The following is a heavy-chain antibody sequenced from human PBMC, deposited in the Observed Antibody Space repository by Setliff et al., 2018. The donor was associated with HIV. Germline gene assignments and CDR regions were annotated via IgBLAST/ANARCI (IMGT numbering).Heavy chain of an antibody. Sequence: PSETLSLTCTVSGGSISSHYWTWIRQPPGKELEWIGSIYYSGSPNYNPSLKSRVTISTDTSKNQFSLKLTSVTAADTAVYYCASRDTSRYFDDYWGQGTLVTVSS. CDR2: IYYSGSP. CDR3: ASRDTSRYFDDY. J-gene: IGHJ4*02. V-gene: IGHV4-59*08. CDR1: GGSISSHY. D-gene: IGHD3-22*01.